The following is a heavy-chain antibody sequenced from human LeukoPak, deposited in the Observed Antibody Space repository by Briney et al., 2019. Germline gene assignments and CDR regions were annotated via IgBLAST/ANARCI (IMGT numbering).Heavy chain of an antibody. CDR3: ARCRSYDSSGYCDAEDS. Sequence: SETLSLTCTVSGGSISSYYWSWIRQPPGKGLEWIGYISDSGSTNYNPSLKSRVTISVDTSRNQFSLMLSSVTAADTAVYYCARCRSYDSSGYCDAEDSWGQGTMVTVSS. D-gene: IGHD3-22*01. J-gene: IGHJ3*02. CDR1: GGSISSYY. V-gene: IGHV4-59*01. CDR2: ISDSGST.